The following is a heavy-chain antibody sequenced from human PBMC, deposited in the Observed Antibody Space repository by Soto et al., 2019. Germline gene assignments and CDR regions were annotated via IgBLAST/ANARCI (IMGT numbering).Heavy chain of an antibody. CDR2: IYSGGST. D-gene: IGHD6-19*01. Sequence: EVQLVESGGGLVQPGGSLRLSCAASGFTVSSNYMSWVRQAPGKGLEWVSVIYSGGSTYYADSVKGRFTISRDNSKNTLYLQMNSLRAEDTAVYYCARVWYSSGWYDYGNAFDIWGQGTMVTVSS. CDR3: ARVWYSSGWYDYGNAFDI. CDR1: GFTVSSNY. V-gene: IGHV3-66*01. J-gene: IGHJ3*02.